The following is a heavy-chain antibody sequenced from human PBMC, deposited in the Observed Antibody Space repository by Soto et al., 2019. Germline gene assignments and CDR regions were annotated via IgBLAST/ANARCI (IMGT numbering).Heavy chain of an antibody. CDR1: GYTFTSYG. Sequence: VASVKVSCKASGYTFTSYGISWVRQAPGQGLEWMGWISVYNGNTKFAQRVQGRLTMTTETSTSTAYMELRSLRSDDTAVYYCARDPGRGYDSYYYFYGMDVWGQGTTVTVSS. D-gene: IGHD5-12*01. CDR2: ISVYNGNT. J-gene: IGHJ6*02. CDR3: ARDPGRGYDSYYYFYGMDV. V-gene: IGHV1-18*04.